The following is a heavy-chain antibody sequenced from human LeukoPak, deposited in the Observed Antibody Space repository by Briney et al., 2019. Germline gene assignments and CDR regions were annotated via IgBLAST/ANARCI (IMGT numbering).Heavy chain of an antibody. Sequence: SETLSLTCTVSGGSISSNNHYWGWIRQPAGKGLEWIGHIYYSGSIFLNPSLKSRVTISVDTSKNQFSLKLSSVTAADAAFYYCARVPLWFGTGYMDVWGKGTTVTISS. V-gene: IGHV4-39*07. CDR1: GGSISSNNHY. D-gene: IGHD2-21*01. CDR3: ARVPLWFGTGYMDV. J-gene: IGHJ6*03. CDR2: IYYSGSI.